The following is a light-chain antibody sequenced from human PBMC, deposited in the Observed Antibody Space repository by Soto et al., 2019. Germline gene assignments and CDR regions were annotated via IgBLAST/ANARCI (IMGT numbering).Light chain of an antibody. Sequence: DIQMTQSPSTLSASVGDRVTITCRASQSISNWLAWYQQKPGKVPKLLIYQASSLKSGVPSRFSGSGSGTEFTLTISSLQPDDFATYYCQQYNSYSTFGQGTKLEIE. V-gene: IGKV1-5*03. J-gene: IGKJ2*01. CDR3: QQYNSYST. CDR1: QSISNW. CDR2: QAS.